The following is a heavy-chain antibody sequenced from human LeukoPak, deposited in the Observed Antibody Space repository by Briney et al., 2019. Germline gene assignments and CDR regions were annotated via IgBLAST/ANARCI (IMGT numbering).Heavy chain of an antibody. J-gene: IGHJ4*02. V-gene: IGHV3-48*03. CDR3: TTLGYHLDS. CDR1: GFDFGAYE. CDR2: IAGSDSTI. D-gene: IGHD3-22*01. Sequence: PGGSLRLSCAASGFDFGAYEMNWVRQAPGKWLEWVAYIAGSDSTIYYADSVRGRFTISRDNAKKSLYLQMNSLRAEDTALYYCTTLGYHLDSWGQGTLVTVSS.